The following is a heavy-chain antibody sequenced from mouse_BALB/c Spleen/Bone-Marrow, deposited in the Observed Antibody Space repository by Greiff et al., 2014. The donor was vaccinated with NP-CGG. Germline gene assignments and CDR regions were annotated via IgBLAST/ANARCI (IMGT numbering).Heavy chain of an antibody. Sequence: QVHVKQSGAELVKPGASEKLSCKASGYTFTEYIIHWVKQRSGQGLEWIGWFYPGSGSIKYNEKFKDKATLTADKSSSTVYMGLSRLTSEDSAVYFCARHEDRLRAWFAYWGQGTLVTVSA. CDR1: GYTFTEYI. V-gene: IGHV1-62-2*01. CDR2: FYPGSGSI. D-gene: IGHD3-2*02. J-gene: IGHJ3*01. CDR3: ARHEDRLRAWFAY.